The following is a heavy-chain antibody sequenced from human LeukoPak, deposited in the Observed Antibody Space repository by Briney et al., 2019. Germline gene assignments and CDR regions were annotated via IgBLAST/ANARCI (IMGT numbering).Heavy chain of an antibody. J-gene: IGHJ6*02. D-gene: IGHD3-10*01. V-gene: IGHV3-9*01. CDR1: GFTFDDYA. Sequence: GRSLRLSCAASGFTFDDYAVHWVRQAPGKGLEWVSGISWNSGSIGYADSVKGRFTISRDNAKNSLYLQMNSLRAEDTALYYCAKDRGEVHYYGMDVWGQGTTVTVSS. CDR3: AKDRGEVHYYGMDV. CDR2: ISWNSGSI.